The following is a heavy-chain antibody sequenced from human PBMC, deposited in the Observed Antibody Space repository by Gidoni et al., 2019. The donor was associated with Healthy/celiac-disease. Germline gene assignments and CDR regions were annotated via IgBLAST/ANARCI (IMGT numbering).Heavy chain of an antibody. Sequence: EVQLVESGGGLIQPGGSLRLSCAASGFTVSSNYMSWVRQAPGKGLVWVSVIYSGCSTYYADSVQGRFTISRDNSKNTLYLQMNSLRAEDTAVYYCARAYSSSPHFDYWGQGTLVTVSS. CDR1: GFTVSSNY. CDR3: ARAYSSSPHFDY. V-gene: IGHV3-53*01. D-gene: IGHD6-6*01. CDR2: IYSGCST. J-gene: IGHJ4*02.